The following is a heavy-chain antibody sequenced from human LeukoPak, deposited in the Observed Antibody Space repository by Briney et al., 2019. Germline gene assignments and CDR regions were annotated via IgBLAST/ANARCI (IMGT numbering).Heavy chain of an antibody. J-gene: IGHJ2*01. CDR3: ARADSSGWYWYFDL. CDR2: TYYRSKWYT. V-gene: IGHV6-1*01. Sequence: SQTLSLTCAISGDSVSSNDAAWNWIRQSPSRGLEWLGRTYYRSKWYTEYGVSVRSRITINPDTSKNQFSLQLNSVTPEDTALYYCARADSSGWYWYFDLWGRGTLVTVSS. D-gene: IGHD6-19*01. CDR1: GDSVSSNDAA.